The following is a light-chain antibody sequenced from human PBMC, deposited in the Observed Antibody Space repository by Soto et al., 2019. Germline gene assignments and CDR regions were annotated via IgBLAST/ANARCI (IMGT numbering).Light chain of an antibody. CDR1: QSISSW. CDR2: KAS. V-gene: IGKV1-5*03. CDR3: QQYNSYPLFT. J-gene: IGKJ3*01. Sequence: DTQMTQSPSTLSASVGDRVTITCRASQSISSWLAWYQQKPGKAPKLLIYKASSLESGVPSRFSGSGSGTEFTLTISSLQPDDFATYYCQQYNSYPLFTFGPGTKVDIK.